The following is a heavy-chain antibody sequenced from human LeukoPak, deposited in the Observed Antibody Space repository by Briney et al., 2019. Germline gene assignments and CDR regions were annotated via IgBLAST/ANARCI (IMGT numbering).Heavy chain of an antibody. V-gene: IGHV3-21*01. CDR1: GFTFSSYT. Sequence: GGSLRLSCAASGFTFSSYTMNWVRQAPGKGLEWVSSISTSSSYIYYADSVKGRFTISRDNAKKSLYLQMNSLRAEDTAVYYCARGPDTIFGVVILGDAFDIWGQGTMVTVSS. CDR2: ISTSSSYI. J-gene: IGHJ3*02. D-gene: IGHD3-3*01. CDR3: ARGPDTIFGVVILGDAFDI.